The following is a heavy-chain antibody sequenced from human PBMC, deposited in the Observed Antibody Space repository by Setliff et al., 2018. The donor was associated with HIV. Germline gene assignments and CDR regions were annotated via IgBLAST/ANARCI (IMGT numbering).Heavy chain of an antibody. Sequence: ASVKVSCKASRGTFRNSAINWVRQAPGQGLVWMGGIITLFGEANYAQKFQGRVTITADESTSTAYMELSSLRSDDTATYYCATDSGVVPPRTLDTWGQGTVVTVSS. D-gene: IGHD3-16*01. J-gene: IGHJ5*02. CDR2: IITLFGEA. V-gene: IGHV1-69*13. CDR3: ATDSGVVPPRTLDT. CDR1: RGTFRNSA.